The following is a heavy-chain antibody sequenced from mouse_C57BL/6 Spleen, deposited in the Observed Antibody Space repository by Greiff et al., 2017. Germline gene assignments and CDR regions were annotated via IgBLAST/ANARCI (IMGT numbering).Heavy chain of an antibody. CDR2: ISSGSSTI. CDR1: GFTFSDYG. J-gene: IGHJ2*01. Sequence: EVMLVESGGGLVKPGGSLKLSCAASGFTFSDYGMNWVRQAPEKGLEWVAYISSGSSTIYYEDTVKGRFTISRDNAKNNRFRQMARRRLVDTAMDYCARGYYGSWYYYFAYWGQGTTLTVSS. CDR3: ARGYYGSWYYYFAY. D-gene: IGHD1-1*01. V-gene: IGHV5-17*01.